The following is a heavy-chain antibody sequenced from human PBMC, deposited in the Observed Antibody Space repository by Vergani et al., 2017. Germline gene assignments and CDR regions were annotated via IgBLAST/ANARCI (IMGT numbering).Heavy chain of an antibody. V-gene: IGHV3-21*01. CDR1: GFTFSSYS. J-gene: IGHJ4*02. Sequence: EVQLVESGGGLVKPGGSLRLSCAASGFTFSSYSMNWVRQAPGKGLEWVSSISSSSSYIYYADSVKGRFTISRDNAKNSLYLQMNSLRAEDMAVYYCARDLSRATGVPYYFDYWGQGTLVTVSS. CDR2: ISSSSSYI. CDR3: ARDLSRATGVPYYFDY. D-gene: IGHD7-27*01.